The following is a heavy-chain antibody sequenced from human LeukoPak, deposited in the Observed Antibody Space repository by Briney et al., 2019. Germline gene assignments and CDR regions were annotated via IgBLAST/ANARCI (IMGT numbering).Heavy chain of an antibody. D-gene: IGHD3-3*01. CDR1: GFTFSHYA. CDR3: AKASAGITIFGVGMDV. Sequence: PGGSLRLSCAASGFTFSHYAVSWVRQAPGKGLEWVSAISGSGGSTYYADSVKGRFTISRDNSKNTLYLQMNSLRAEDTAVYYCAKASAGITIFGVGMDVWGKGTTVTVSS. CDR2: ISGSGGST. V-gene: IGHV3-23*01. J-gene: IGHJ6*03.